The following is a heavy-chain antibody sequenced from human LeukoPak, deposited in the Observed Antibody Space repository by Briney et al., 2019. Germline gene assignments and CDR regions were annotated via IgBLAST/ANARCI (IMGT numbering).Heavy chain of an antibody. J-gene: IGHJ4*02. CDR3: ARDMFNYYGSGSYDFDY. CDR1: GYSISSGYY. D-gene: IGHD3-10*01. V-gene: IGHV4-38-2*02. CDR2: MYQSGST. Sequence: SETLSLTCTVSGYSISSGYYWGWIRQPPGKGLEWIAGMYQSGSTYYNPSLKSRVTMSVDTSKNQFSLKLSSVTAADTAVYYCARDMFNYYGSGSYDFDYWGQGTLVTVSS.